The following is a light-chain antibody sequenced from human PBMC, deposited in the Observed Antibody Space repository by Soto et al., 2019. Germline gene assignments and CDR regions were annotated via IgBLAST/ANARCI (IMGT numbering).Light chain of an antibody. CDR3: QQYGSSPLIS. J-gene: IGKJ5*01. V-gene: IGKV3-20*01. CDR2: GAS. Sequence: LTQSPCTLSLSTGESATLSCRASQTVSITYLTWYQQKPGQAPRLLIFGASKRATGIPDRFSGSGSGRDFTLTISGLEPEDFAVYYCQQYGSSPLISFGQGTRLEIK. CDR1: QTVSITY.